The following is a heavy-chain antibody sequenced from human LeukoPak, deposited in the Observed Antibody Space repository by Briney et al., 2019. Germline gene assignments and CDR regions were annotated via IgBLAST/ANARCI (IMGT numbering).Heavy chain of an antibody. CDR1: GFTFSSYW. CDR2: IKQDGSEK. V-gene: IGHV3-7*03. CDR3: ARDRGYCRSTSCYYFDY. J-gene: IGHJ4*02. Sequence: PGGSLRLSCAASGFTFSSYWMSWVRQAPGKGLEWVANIKQDGSEKYYVDSVKGRFTISRDNAKNSLYLQMNSLRAEDTAVYYCARDRGYCRSTSCYYFDYWGQGTLVTVSS. D-gene: IGHD2-2*01.